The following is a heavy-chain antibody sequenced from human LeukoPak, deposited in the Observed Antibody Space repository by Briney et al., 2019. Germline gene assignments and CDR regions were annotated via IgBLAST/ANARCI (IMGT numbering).Heavy chain of an antibody. CDR3: ARHRRGASGASEI. V-gene: IGHV4-34*01. Sequence: SETLSLTCAVYGESFSGYYWSWIRQPPEKGLEWIGEINDSGRTNYNPSLESRITISVDMSKNQFSLKLNSVTAADTAVYFCARHRRGASGASEIWGQGTMVTVSS. CDR2: INDSGRT. J-gene: IGHJ3*02. D-gene: IGHD6-25*01. CDR1: GESFSGYY.